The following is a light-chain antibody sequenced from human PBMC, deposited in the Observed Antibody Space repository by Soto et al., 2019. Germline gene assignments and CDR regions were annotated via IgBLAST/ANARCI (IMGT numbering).Light chain of an antibody. J-gene: IGLJ2*01. CDR3: SSFSSTSTIV. CDR1: SSDVGGYNY. V-gene: IGLV2-14*01. CDR2: EVS. Sequence: QSALTQPASVSGSPGQSITISCTGTSSDVGGYNYVSWYQQHPGKAPKLMIYEVSDRPSGVSSRFSGSKSGNTAYLTISGLQAEDEADYYCSSFSSTSTIVFGGGTKVTVL.